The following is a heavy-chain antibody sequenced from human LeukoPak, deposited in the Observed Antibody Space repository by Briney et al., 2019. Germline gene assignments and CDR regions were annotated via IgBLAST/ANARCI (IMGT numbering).Heavy chain of an antibody. J-gene: IGHJ4*02. CDR3: ASTEYSPWYSFDY. V-gene: IGHV4-34*01. Sequence: PSETLSLTCAVYGGSFSGYYWSWIRQPPGKGLEWIGEINHSGSTNYNPSLKSRVTISVDTSKNQFSLRLSSVTAEDTAVYYCASTEYSPWYSFDYWGQGTLVTVSS. CDR2: INHSGST. D-gene: IGHD6-6*01. CDR1: GGSFSGYY.